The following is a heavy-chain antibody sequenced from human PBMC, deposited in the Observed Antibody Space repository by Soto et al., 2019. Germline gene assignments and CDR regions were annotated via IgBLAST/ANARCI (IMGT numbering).Heavy chain of an antibody. D-gene: IGHD5-12*01. CDR1: GGSFSGYY. CDR2: INHSGST. J-gene: IGHJ6*02. V-gene: IGHV4-34*01. Sequence: QVQLQQWGAGLLKPSETLSLTCAVYGGSFSGYYWSWIRQPPGQGLEWIGEINHSGSTNYNPSLKTRVTISVDTAKNQFSLELSSVTAADTAVYYCARGAIVATTPLYYYYGMDVWGQGTTVTVSS. CDR3: ARGAIVATTPLYYYYGMDV.